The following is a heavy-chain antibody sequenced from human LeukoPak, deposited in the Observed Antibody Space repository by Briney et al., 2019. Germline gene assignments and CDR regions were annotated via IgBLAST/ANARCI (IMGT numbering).Heavy chain of an antibody. D-gene: IGHD1-26*01. J-gene: IGHJ4*02. V-gene: IGHV3-30-3*01. CDR3: AREVSGSYYFDF. CDR1: GFTFSSYA. CDR2: ISYDGSNK. Sequence: PGRSLRLSCAASGFTFSSYAMHWVRQAPGKGLEWVAVISYDGSNKYYADSVKGRFTISRDNSKNTLYLQMNSQRAEDTAVYYCAREVSGSYYFDFWGQGTLVTVSS.